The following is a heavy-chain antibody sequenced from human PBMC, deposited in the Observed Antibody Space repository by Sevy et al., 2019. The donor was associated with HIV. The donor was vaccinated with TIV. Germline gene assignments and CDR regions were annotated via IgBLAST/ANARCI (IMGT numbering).Heavy chain of an antibody. CDR1: GFTFSRYW. V-gene: IGHV3-7*01. CDR3: ARLRDDSSGFHLDY. J-gene: IGHJ4*02. Sequence: GGSLRLSCAASGFTFSRYWMTWVRQAPGKGLEWVANIKQDGSGKYSVDSVKGRFTISRDNAKNSLYLQMNSLRAEDTAVYYCARLRDDSSGFHLDYWGQGTLVTVSS. CDR2: IKQDGSGK. D-gene: IGHD3-22*01.